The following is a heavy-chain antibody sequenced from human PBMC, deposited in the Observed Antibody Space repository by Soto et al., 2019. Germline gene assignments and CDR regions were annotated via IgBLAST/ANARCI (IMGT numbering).Heavy chain of an antibody. J-gene: IGHJ6*02. D-gene: IGHD3-10*01. V-gene: IGHV4-39*01. CDR2: IYYSGST. CDR1: GGSISSSSYY. CDR3: ARRLLWFGYGMDV. Sequence: QLQLQESGPGLVKPSETLSLTCTVSGGSISSSSYYWGWIRQPPGKGLEWIGSIYYSGSTYYNPSLKSRVTISVDTSKNQCSLKLSSVTAADTAVYYCARRLLWFGYGMDVWGQGTTVTVSS.